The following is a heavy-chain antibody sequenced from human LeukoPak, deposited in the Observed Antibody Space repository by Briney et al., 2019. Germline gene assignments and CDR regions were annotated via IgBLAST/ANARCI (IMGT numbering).Heavy chain of an antibody. CDR1: GGSIISYY. CDR3: ARLRSGSSGYYPLDY. CDR2: IYYSGIT. Sequence: SETLSLTCNVSGGSIISYYWTWIRQPPGKGLEWIGYIYYSGITNYNPSLKSRVTISVDTSKNQFSLSLSSVTAAGTAVYYCARLRSGSSGYYPLDYWGQGTLVTVSS. D-gene: IGHD3-22*01. J-gene: IGHJ4*02. V-gene: IGHV4-59*01.